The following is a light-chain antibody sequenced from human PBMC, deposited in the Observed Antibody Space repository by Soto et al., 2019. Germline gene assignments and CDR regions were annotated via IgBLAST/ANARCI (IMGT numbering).Light chain of an antibody. CDR2: LEGSGSY. CDR1: SGHSTYI. Sequence: QSVLTLSSSASASPGSSVKLTCTLSSGHSTYIIAWHQQQPGKAPRYLMKLEGSGSYNKGSGVPDRFSGSSSGADRYLTISNLQFEDEADYYCETWDINTHVVFGGGTKLTVL. J-gene: IGLJ2*01. CDR3: ETWDINTHVV. V-gene: IGLV4-60*02.